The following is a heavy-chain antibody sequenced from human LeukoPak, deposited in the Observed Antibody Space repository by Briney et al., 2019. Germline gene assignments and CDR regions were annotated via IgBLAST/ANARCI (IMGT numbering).Heavy chain of an antibody. V-gene: IGHV3-7*01. CDR3: AERIVGASTLVFDI. D-gene: IGHD1-26*01. Sequence: GGSLRLSCAASGFRFNTYWMSWVRQAPGKGLEWVANIKQDGNEKYYADSVKGRFTISRDNGKNSLYLQMNSLGAEDTAVYYCAERIVGASTLVFDIWGQGTMVTVSS. J-gene: IGHJ3*02. CDR1: GFRFNTYW. CDR2: IKQDGNEK.